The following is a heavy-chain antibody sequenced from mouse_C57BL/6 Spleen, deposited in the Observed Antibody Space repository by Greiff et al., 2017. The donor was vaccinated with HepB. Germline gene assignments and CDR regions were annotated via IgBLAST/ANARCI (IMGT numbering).Heavy chain of an antibody. CDR2: IHPNSGST. V-gene: IGHV1-64*01. CDR1: GYTFTSYW. Sequence: QVQLKESGAELVKPGASVKLSCKASGYTFTSYWMHWVKQRPGQGLEWIGMIHPNSGSTNYNEKFKSKATLTVDKSSSTAYMQLSSLTSEDSAVYYCAREGNYYAMDYWGQGTSVTVSS. J-gene: IGHJ4*01. CDR3: AREGNYYAMDY.